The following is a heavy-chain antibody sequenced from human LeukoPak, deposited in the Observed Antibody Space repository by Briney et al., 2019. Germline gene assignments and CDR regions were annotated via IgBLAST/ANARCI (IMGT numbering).Heavy chain of an antibody. V-gene: IGHV4-59*08. D-gene: IGHD3-3*01. Sequence: SETLSLTCTASGGSISSYYWSWIRQPPGKGLEWIGYIYYSGTTKYNPSLKSRVTISVDTSKNQFSLNLSSVTAAVTAVYYCARHALLEWLPIYFDYWGQGTLVTVSS. CDR2: IYYSGTT. CDR3: ARHALLEWLPIYFDY. J-gene: IGHJ4*02. CDR1: GGSISSYY.